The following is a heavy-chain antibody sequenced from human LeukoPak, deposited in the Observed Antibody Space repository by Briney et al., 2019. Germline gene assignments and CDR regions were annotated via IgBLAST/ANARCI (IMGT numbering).Heavy chain of an antibody. Sequence: GGSLRLSCAASGFTFSYYTMYWVRQAPGEGLEWGSIIGISGGGIHYADSGKGRFTSSRDNSKTTLYLQMNSLSAEDTAVYYCAIDPNWGVDYWGQGVLVTVSS. CDR3: AIDPNWGVDY. CDR1: GFTFSYYT. V-gene: IGHV3-23*01. CDR2: IGISGGGI. D-gene: IGHD7-27*01. J-gene: IGHJ4*02.